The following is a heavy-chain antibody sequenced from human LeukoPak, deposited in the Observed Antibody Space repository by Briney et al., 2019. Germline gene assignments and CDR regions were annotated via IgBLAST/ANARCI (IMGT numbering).Heavy chain of an antibody. CDR2: ISAYNGNT. CDR3: ARTRYYYDSSGYNYY. V-gene: IGHV1-18*01. D-gene: IGHD3-22*01. Sequence: ASVKVSCKASGYTFTSYGISWVRQAPGQGLEWMGWISAYNGNTNYAQKLQGRVTMTTDTSTSTTYMELRSLRSDDTAVYYCARTRYYYDSSGYNYYWGQGTLVTVSS. J-gene: IGHJ4*02. CDR1: GYTFTSYG.